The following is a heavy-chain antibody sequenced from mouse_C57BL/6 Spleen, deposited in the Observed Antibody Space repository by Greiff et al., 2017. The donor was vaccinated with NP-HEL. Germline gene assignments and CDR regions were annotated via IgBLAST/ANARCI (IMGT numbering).Heavy chain of an antibody. Sequence: QVQLQQPGAELVKPGASVKMSCKASGYTFTSYWITWVKQRPGQGLEWIGDIYPGSGSTNYNEKFKSKATLTVDTSSSTAYMQLSILTSEDSAVYYCARGYYYYGSSYPDYWGQGTSVTVSS. V-gene: IGHV1-55*01. CDR1: GYTFTSYW. J-gene: IGHJ4*01. CDR2: IYPGSGST. CDR3: ARGYYYYGSSYPDY. D-gene: IGHD1-1*01.